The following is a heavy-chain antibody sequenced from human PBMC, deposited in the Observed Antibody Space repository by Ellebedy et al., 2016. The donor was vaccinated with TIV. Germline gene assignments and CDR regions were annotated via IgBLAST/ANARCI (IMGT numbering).Heavy chain of an antibody. D-gene: IGHD3-10*01. Sequence: AASVKVSCKASGDSFTSYYIHWARQAPGQGLEWMGMVNPSGDSTRYAQKFQGRFTMARDWSTSTVYMELSSLRFEDTAVYYCARSPDITMVRGRGYFDYWGQGTVVTVSS. CDR1: GDSFTSYY. J-gene: IGHJ4*02. V-gene: IGHV1-46*01. CDR3: ARSPDITMVRGRGYFDY. CDR2: VNPSGDST.